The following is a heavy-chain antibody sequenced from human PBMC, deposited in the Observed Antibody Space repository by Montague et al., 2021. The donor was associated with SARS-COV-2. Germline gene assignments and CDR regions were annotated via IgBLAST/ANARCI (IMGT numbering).Heavy chain of an antibody. CDR1: SDPGGAEHR. CDR2: FYHIGKT. J-gene: IGHJ4*02. CDR3: ARKGGGRPDLAY. Sequence: SETLSLTCLQSSDPGGAEHRRTSEGQTSGKHPARIGVFYHIGKTKYKPSLKSRVSMSVDKSWNQFSLRLTSVTAADTAIYYCARKGGGRPDLAYWGQGTLITVSS. D-gene: IGHD1-26*01. V-gene: IGHV4-4*02.